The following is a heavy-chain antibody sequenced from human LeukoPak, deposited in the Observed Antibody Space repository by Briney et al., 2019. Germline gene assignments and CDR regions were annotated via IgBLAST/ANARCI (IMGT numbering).Heavy chain of an antibody. J-gene: IGHJ6*02. V-gene: IGHV4-30-4*01. D-gene: IGHD5-18*01. CDR1: GGSISSGDYY. Sequence: SQTLSLTCTVSGGSISSGDYYWSWIRQPPGKGLEWIGYIYYSGSTYYNPSLKSRVTISVDTSKNQFSLKLSSVTAADTAVYYCARDDSYGQSGMDVWGQGTTVTVSS. CDR2: IYYSGST. CDR3: ARDDSYGQSGMDV.